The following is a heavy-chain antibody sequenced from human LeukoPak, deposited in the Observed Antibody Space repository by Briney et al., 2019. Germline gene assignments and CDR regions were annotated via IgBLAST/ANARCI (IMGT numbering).Heavy chain of an antibody. J-gene: IGHJ3*02. Sequence: SQTLSLTCAISGDSVSSNSAAWNWIRQSPSRGLEWLGRTYYRSKWYNDYAVSVKSRITINPDTSKNQFSLKLSSVTAADTAVYYCARDLVTVNAFDIWGQGTMVTVSS. V-gene: IGHV6-1*01. D-gene: IGHD4-17*01. CDR1: GDSVSSNSAA. CDR2: TYYRSKWYN. CDR3: ARDLVTVNAFDI.